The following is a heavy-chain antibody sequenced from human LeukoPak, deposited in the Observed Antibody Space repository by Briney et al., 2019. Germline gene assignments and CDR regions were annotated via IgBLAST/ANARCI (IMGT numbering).Heavy chain of an antibody. CDR1: GLTFSTFG. V-gene: IGHV3-23*01. D-gene: IGHD6-19*01. CDR2: ISGGGSST. Sequence: GGSLRLSCAASGLTFSTFGTSWVRQAPGKGLEWVSTISGGGSSTHYADSVKGRFSISRDNSKNTLFLQMNSLRAEDTAVYYCAKGRDRIAVAGVFDSWGQGTLVTVSS. J-gene: IGHJ4*02. CDR3: AKGRDRIAVAGVFDS.